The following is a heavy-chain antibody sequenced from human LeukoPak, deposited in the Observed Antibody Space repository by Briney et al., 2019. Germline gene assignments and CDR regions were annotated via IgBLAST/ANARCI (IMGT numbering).Heavy chain of an antibody. CDR3: ARRGYYDSSGYSFDY. CDR1: GYTFTSYY. D-gene: IGHD3-22*01. J-gene: IGHJ4*02. Sequence: ASVKVSCKASGYTFTSYYMHWVRQAPGQGLEWMGIINPSGGSTSYAQRFQGRVTMTRDTSTSTVYMELSSLRSEDTAVYYCARRGYYDSSGYSFDYWGQGTLVTVSS. CDR2: INPSGGST. V-gene: IGHV1-46*01.